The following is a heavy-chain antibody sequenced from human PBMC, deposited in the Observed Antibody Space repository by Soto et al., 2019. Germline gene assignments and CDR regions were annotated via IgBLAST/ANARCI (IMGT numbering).Heavy chain of an antibody. CDR1: GYTFTGYY. CDR3: ARVRIAAAGTTPNSFGMDV. J-gene: IGHJ6*02. CDR2: INPNSGGT. D-gene: IGHD6-13*01. V-gene: IGHV1-2*04. Sequence: QVQLVQSGAEVKKPGASVKVSCKASGYTFTGYYMHWVRQAPGQGLEWMGWINPNSGGTNYAQKFEGWVTMTRDTSISTAYMELSRLRSDDTAVYYRARVRIAAAGTTPNSFGMDVWGQGTTVTVSS.